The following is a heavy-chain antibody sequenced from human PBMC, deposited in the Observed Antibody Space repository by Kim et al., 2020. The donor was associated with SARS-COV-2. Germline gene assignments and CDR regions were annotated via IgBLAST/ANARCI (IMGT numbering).Heavy chain of an antibody. CDR2: IRSKANSYAT. J-gene: IGHJ6*02. CDR1: GLSFSGST. D-gene: IGHD1-26*01. CDR3: SPQEGGTSGYYYGMDV. Sequence: GGSLRLSCAGSGLSFSGSTMHWVRQASGKGLEWVGRIRSKANSYATEYAAPGKGRFTISRDDSKNTAYLQMNSLKTEDTAVCYGSPQEGGTSGYYYGMDVWSQATTFPVPS. V-gene: IGHV3-73*01.